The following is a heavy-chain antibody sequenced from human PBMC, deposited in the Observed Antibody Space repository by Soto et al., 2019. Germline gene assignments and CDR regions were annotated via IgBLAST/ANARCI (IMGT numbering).Heavy chain of an antibody. V-gene: IGHV5-51*01. CDR1: KYSFTSYW. Sequence: PGESLKISCKVSKYSFTSYWIVWVRQMPGKGLEWMGIIYPGDSDTRYSPSFQGQVTISADKSISTAYLQWSSLKASDTAMYYCASSSVAARRGLFDSWGQGTLVTVSS. CDR3: ASSSVAARRGLFDS. CDR2: IYPGDSDT. D-gene: IGHD6-6*01. J-gene: IGHJ4*02.